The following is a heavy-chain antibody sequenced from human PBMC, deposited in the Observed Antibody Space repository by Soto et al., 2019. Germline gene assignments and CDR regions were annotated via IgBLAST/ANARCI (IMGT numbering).Heavy chain of an antibody. J-gene: IGHJ5*02. CDR3: ARRHSSSSAFDP. Sequence: EVQLVQSGAEVKKPGEFLRISCKGSGYSFTSYWISWVRQMPGKGLEWMGRIDPSDSYTNYSPSFQGHVTISADKSISTAYLQWSSLKASDTAMYYCARRHSSSSAFDPWGQGTLVTVSS. D-gene: IGHD6-13*01. V-gene: IGHV5-10-1*01. CDR1: GYSFTSYW. CDR2: IDPSDSYT.